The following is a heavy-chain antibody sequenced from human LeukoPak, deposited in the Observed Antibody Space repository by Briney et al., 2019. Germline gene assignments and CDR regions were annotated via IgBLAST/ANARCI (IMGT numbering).Heavy chain of an antibody. CDR2: INHSGST. Sequence: SETLSLTYAVYDGSFSGYYWSWIRQPPGRGLEWIGEINHSGSTNYNPSLKSRVTISLDTSKSQFSLKVRYVTAADTAVYYCARGLNDSWTEENYWGQGTLVTVSS. J-gene: IGHJ4*02. CDR1: DGSFSGYY. CDR3: ARGLNDSWTEENY. D-gene: IGHD3-3*01. V-gene: IGHV4-34*01.